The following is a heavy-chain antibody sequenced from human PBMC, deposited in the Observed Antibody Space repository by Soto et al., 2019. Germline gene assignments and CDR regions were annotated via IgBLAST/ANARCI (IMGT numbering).Heavy chain of an antibody. Sequence: QVHLVQSGAEVKKPESSVKVSCKASGGTFSSYAISWVRQAPGQGLEWMGGIIPIFGTANYAQKFQGRVTITADESTSTAYMELSSMRSEDTAVYYCASSVAKYYYYGMDVGGQGNTVTVSS. CDR1: GGTFSSYA. CDR2: IIPIFGTA. D-gene: IGHD5-12*01. J-gene: IGHJ6*02. CDR3: ASSVAKYYYYGMDV. V-gene: IGHV1-69*12.